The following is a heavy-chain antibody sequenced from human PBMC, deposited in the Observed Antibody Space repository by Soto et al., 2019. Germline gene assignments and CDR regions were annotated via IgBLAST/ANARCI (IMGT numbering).Heavy chain of an antibody. Sequence: VGSLRLSCAASGFTSSSYGMHWVRQAPGKGLEWVALITYAGSNKNYADSVKGRFTISRDNSKNTLYLQMNSLRPEDTAVYYCARNEQYQVFAFDIWGQGTMVTVSS. CDR3: ARNEQYQVFAFDI. J-gene: IGHJ3*02. CDR2: ITYAGSNK. V-gene: IGHV3-30*03. D-gene: IGHD6-19*01. CDR1: GFTSSSYG.